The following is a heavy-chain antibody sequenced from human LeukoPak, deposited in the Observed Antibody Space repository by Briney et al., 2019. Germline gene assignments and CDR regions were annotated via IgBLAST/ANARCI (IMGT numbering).Heavy chain of an antibody. J-gene: IGHJ5*02. CDR1: GYTFTDYY. Sequence: ASVKVSCKASGYTFTDYYIHWVRQAPGQGLEWMGWISPSRGGTNYAQNFQGRVTMTRDTSISTAYMELSRVRSDDTAVYYCARGGRKDAGAYNWFDPWGQGTLVTVSS. CDR3: ARGGRKDAGAYNWFDP. D-gene: IGHD3-16*01. CDR2: ISPSRGGT. V-gene: IGHV1-2*02.